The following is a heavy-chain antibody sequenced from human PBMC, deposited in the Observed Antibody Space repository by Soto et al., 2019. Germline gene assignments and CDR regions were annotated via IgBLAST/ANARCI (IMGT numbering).Heavy chain of an antibody. Sequence: LQLQESGPGLVNPSETLTLTCTVSGGSLSSGSYYWGWFRQPPGKGLQWIGSIPYSGNTYYNPFLKARVTLSVDASKDEFSLLLSSVTAADTAVYYCARPFAAQTVAGFDSWGQGTLVTVSS. CDR3: ARPFAAQTVAGFDS. CDR1: GGSLSSGSYY. CDR2: IPYSGNT. V-gene: IGHV4-39*01. D-gene: IGHD6-19*01. J-gene: IGHJ4*02.